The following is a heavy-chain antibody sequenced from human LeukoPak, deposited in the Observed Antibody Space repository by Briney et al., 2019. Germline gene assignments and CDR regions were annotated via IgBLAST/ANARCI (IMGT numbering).Heavy chain of an antibody. D-gene: IGHD2-2*01. Sequence: SGGSLRLSCAASGFTFSSYAMTWVRQAPGKGLEWVSGISGSAGSTYYADSVKGRFTISRDNSKNTLYLQMNSLRAEDTAVYYCAKTPRGYCSSTSCYDLYNWFDPWGQGTLVTVSS. V-gene: IGHV3-23*01. CDR3: AKTPRGYCSSTSCYDLYNWFDP. CDR1: GFTFSSYA. CDR2: ISGSAGST. J-gene: IGHJ5*02.